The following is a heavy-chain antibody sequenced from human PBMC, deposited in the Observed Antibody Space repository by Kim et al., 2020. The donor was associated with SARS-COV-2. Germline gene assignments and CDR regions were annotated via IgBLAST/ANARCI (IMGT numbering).Heavy chain of an antibody. J-gene: IGHJ5*02. CDR2: MNPNSGNT. V-gene: IGHV1-8*01. CDR3: ARGFSSSWYLVPISWFDP. CDR1: GYTFTSYD. Sequence: ASVKVSCKASGYTFTSYDINWVRQTTGQGLEWMGWMNPNSGNTGYAQKFQGRVTMTRNTSISTAYMELSSLRSEDTAVYYCARGFSSSWYLVPISWFDPWGQGTLVTVSS. D-gene: IGHD6-13*01.